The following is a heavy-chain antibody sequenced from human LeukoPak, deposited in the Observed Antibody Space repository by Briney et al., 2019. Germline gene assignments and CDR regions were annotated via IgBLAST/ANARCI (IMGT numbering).Heavy chain of an antibody. Sequence: GSLRLSCAASGFTFSSYAMHWIRQPPGKGLEWIGEINHSGSTNYNPSLKSRVTISVDTSKNQFSLKLSSVTAADTAVYYCALIGYCSGGSCYFDYWGQGTLVTVSS. CDR2: INHSGST. CDR3: ALIGYCSGGSCYFDY. CDR1: GFTFSSYA. V-gene: IGHV4-34*08. D-gene: IGHD2-15*01. J-gene: IGHJ4*02.